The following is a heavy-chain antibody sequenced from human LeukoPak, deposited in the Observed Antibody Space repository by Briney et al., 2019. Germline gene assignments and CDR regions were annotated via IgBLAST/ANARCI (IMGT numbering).Heavy chain of an antibody. J-gene: IGHJ5*02. CDR1: GGSASSGSYY. CDR2: IYYSGST. V-gene: IGHV4-61*01. D-gene: IGHD6-19*01. Sequence: SETLSLTCTVSGGSASSGSYYWSWIRQPPGKGLEWIGYIYYSGSTNYNPSLKSRVTISVDTSKNQFSLKLSSVTAADTAVYYCARGNPSVAGLLAWGQGTLVTVSS. CDR3: ARGNPSVAGLLA.